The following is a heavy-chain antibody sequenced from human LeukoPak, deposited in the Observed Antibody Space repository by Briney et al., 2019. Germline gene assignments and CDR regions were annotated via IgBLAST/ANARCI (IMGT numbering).Heavy chain of an antibody. V-gene: IGHV3-23*01. Sequence: GGSLRLSCTGRGFPFNMFAMNWVRQAPGQGLEWVSGLSRGGGSSNYADSVKGRFTISRDPSKKTVFLQMNDLRHEDTAVYYCAKEQRIRHCSEGVCMEGYYDSWGQGSLVTVSS. CDR3: AKEQRIRHCSEGVCMEGYYDS. J-gene: IGHJ4*02. CDR1: GFPFNMFA. CDR2: LSRGGGSS. D-gene: IGHD2-8*01.